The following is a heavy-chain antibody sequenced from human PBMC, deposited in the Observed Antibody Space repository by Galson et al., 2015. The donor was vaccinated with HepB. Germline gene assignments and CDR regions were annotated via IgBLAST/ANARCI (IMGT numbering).Heavy chain of an antibody. CDR1: GYSFPSYW. V-gene: IGHV5-10-1*01. J-gene: IGHJ4*02. D-gene: IGHD6-19*01. CDR2: IDPSGSYT. CDR3: ARSSSGWYYFDY. Sequence: QSGAEVKKPGESLRISCKGSGYSFPSYWISWVRQMPGKGLEWMGRIDPSGSYTNYSPSFQGHVTISADKSISTAYLQWSSLKASDTAMYYCARSSSGWYYFDYWGQGTLVTVSS.